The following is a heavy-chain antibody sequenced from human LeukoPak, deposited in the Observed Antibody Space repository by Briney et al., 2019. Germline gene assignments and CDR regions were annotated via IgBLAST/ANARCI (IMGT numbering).Heavy chain of an antibody. V-gene: IGHV1-24*01. CDR3: ATVTRTLLTGYYPPFFDY. J-gene: IGHJ4*02. D-gene: IGHD3-9*01. Sequence: GASVKVSCKVSGYTLTELSMHWVRQAPGKGLEWMGGFDPVDGETIYAQKFQGRVTMTEDTSTDTAYMELSSLRSEDTAVYYCATVTRTLLTGYYPPFFDYWGQGTLVTVSS. CDR2: FDPVDGET. CDR1: GYTLTELS.